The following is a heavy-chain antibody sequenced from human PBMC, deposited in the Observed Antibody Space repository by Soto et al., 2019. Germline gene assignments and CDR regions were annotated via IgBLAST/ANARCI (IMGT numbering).Heavy chain of an antibody. D-gene: IGHD1-1*01. CDR3: ARGGKERFRGPGMDV. CDR1: GDRFSTYA. CDR2: IITFFGAA. Sequence: QVQLVQSGAEVRKPGSSVRVSCKASGDRFSTYAINWVRQAPGQGLEWLGGIITFFGAAMYAQKFQGRVTITADELTTTDYMELSSLRSEDTAVYFCARGGKERFRGPGMDVWGQGTTVTVSS. V-gene: IGHV1-69*01. J-gene: IGHJ6*02.